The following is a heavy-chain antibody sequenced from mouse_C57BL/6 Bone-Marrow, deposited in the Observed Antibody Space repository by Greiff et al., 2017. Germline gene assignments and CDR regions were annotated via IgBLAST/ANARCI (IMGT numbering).Heavy chain of an antibody. CDR3: ARLTGRFDY. CDR1: GFTFSSYG. V-gene: IGHV5-6*01. Sequence: EVQGVESGGDLVKPGGSLKLSCAASGFTFSSYGMSWVRQTPDKRLEWVATISSGGSYTYYPDSVKGRFTISRDNAKNTLYLQMSSLKSEDTAMYYCARLTGRFDYWGQGTTLTVSS. J-gene: IGHJ2*01. D-gene: IGHD4-1*01. CDR2: ISSGGSYT.